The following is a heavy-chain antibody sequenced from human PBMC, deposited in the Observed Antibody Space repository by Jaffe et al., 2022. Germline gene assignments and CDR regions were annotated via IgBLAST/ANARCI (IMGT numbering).Heavy chain of an antibody. CDR2: IYYSGST. J-gene: IGHJ4*02. D-gene: IGHD4-17*01. Sequence: QLQLQESGPGLVKPSETLSLTCTVSGGSISSSSYYWGWIRQPPGKGLEWIGSIYYSGSTYYNPSLKSRVTISVDTSKNQFSLKLSSVTAADTAVYYCARSRRGDYRYFDYWGQGTLVTVSS. CDR1: GGSISSSSYY. V-gene: IGHV4-39*01. CDR3: ARSRRGDYRYFDY.